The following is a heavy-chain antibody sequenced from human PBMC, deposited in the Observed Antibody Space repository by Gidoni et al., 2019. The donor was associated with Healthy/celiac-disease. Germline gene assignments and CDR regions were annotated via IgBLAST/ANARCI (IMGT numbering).Heavy chain of an antibody. J-gene: IGHJ3*02. CDR1: GFTFSGCA. V-gene: IGHV3-23*01. Sequence: EVQLLESGGGLVQPGGSLRLSCAASGFTFSGCAMSWVRQAPGKGLECVSAISGSGGSTYYADSVKGRFTISRDNSKNTLYLQMNSLRAEDTAVYYCAKEGYYDSSGALNAFDIWGQGTMVTVSS. CDR2: ISGSGGST. CDR3: AKEGYYDSSGALNAFDI. D-gene: IGHD3-22*01.